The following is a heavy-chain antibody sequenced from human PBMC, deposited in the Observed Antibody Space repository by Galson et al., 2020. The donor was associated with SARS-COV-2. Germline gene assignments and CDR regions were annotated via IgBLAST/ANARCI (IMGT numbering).Heavy chain of an antibody. Sequence: ASVKVSCKASGYTFTSYGISWVRQAPGQGLEWMGWISGYNGNTNYAQKLQGRVTLTTDTSTSTAYMELRSLRSDDTAVYYCARVGAYYYDSSYGRGLGFWGQGTLVTVSS. D-gene: IGHD3-22*01. CDR2: ISGYNGNT. V-gene: IGHV1-18*01. CDR3: ARVGAYYYDSSYGRGLGF. CDR1: GYTFTSYG. J-gene: IGHJ4*02.